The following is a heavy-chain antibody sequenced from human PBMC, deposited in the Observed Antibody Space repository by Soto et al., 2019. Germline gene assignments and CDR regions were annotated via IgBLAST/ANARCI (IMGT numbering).Heavy chain of an antibody. V-gene: IGHV4-4*02. D-gene: IGHD7-27*01. CDR3: ASREIELGQGYYFDY. J-gene: IGHJ4*02. CDR1: GGSISSSNW. CDR2: IYHSGST. Sequence: SETLSLTCAVSGGSISSSNWWSWVRQPPGKGLEWIGEIYHSGSTNYNPSLKSRVTISVDKSKNQFSLKLSSVTAADTAVYYCASREIELGQGYYFDYWGQGTLVTVSS.